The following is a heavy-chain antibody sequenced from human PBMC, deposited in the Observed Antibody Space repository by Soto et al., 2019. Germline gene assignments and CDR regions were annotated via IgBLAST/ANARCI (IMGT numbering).Heavy chain of an antibody. CDR2: ISSSGSTI. D-gene: IGHD6-13*01. V-gene: IGHV3-11*01. J-gene: IGHJ4*02. CDR3: AKAPGIAAAGPSQPFDY. Sequence: PGGSLRLSCAASGFTCSDDYMSWIRQAPGKGLEWVSYISSSGSTIYYADSVKGRLTISRDNAKNTLYLQMNSLRAEDTAVYYCAKAPGIAAAGPSQPFDYWGQGTLVTVSS. CDR1: GFTCSDDY.